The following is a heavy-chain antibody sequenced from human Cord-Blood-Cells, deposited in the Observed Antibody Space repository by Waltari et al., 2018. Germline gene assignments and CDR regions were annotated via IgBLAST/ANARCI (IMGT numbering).Heavy chain of an antibody. V-gene: IGHV3-7*01. CDR2: IKQDGSEK. CDR1: GFTFSSYW. CDR3: ASRVGPLHAFDI. Sequence: AASGFTFSSYWMSWVRQAPGKGLEWVANIKQDGSEKYYVDSVKGRFTSSRDNAKNSLYLQMNSLRAEDTAVYYCASRVGPLHAFDIWGQGTMVTVSS. J-gene: IGHJ3*02.